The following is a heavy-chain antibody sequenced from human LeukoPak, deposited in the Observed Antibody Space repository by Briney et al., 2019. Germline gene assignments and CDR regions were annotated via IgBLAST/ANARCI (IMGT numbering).Heavy chain of an antibody. CDR2: ISTDGYTT. J-gene: IGHJ4*02. Sequence: GGSLRLSCAASGLAFSAYKMHWVRQAPRKGLVWVSRISTDGYTTDYADFVQGRFTASRDNTKNTWSLEMNSLRAEDTAVYYCARDPFKVGAHYFDYWGQGTLVTVSS. D-gene: IGHD1-26*01. V-gene: IGHV3-74*01. CDR1: GLAFSAYK. CDR3: ARDPFKVGAHYFDY.